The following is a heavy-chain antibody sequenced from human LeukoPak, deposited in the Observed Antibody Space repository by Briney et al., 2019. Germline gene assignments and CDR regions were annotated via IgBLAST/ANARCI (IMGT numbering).Heavy chain of an antibody. V-gene: IGHV3-30-3*01. Sequence: GRSLRLSCAASGFTFSSYAMHWVRQAPGKGLEWVAVISYDGSNKYYADSVKGRFTISRDNSKNTLYLQMNSLRAEDTAVYYCARDPAKYSSGCPNYWGQGTLVTVSS. J-gene: IGHJ4*02. D-gene: IGHD6-19*01. CDR2: ISYDGSNK. CDR3: ARDPAKYSSGCPNY. CDR1: GFTFSSYA.